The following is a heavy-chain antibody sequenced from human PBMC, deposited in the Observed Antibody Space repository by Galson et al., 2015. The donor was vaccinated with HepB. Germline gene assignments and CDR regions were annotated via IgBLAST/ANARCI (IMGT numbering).Heavy chain of an antibody. J-gene: IGHJ4*02. Sequence: SLRLSCAASGFTFSSYAMHWVRQAPGKGLEWVAVISYDGSNKYYADSVKGRFTISRDNSKNTLYLQMNSLRAEDTAVYYCARDRSGWYFDYWGQGTLVTASS. CDR3: ARDRSGWYFDY. D-gene: IGHD6-19*01. CDR1: GFTFSSYA. V-gene: IGHV3-30*04. CDR2: ISYDGSNK.